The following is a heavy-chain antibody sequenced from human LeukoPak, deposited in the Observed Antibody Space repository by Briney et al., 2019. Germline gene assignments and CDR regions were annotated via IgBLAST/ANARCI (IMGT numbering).Heavy chain of an antibody. CDR3: APPPIAATGN. J-gene: IGHJ4*02. CDR2: IWYDGITK. V-gene: IGHV3-33*08. D-gene: IGHD6-13*01. Sequence: PGRSLRLSCAASGFTLRNCGMHWVRQAPGRGLEGVAVIWYDGITKYYADSVKGRFTISRDNSKNTMYLQMNSLRAEDTAVYYCAPPPIAATGNWGQGTLVTVSS. CDR1: GFTLRNCG.